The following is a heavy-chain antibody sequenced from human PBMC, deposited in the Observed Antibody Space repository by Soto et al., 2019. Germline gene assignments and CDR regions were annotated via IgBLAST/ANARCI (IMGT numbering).Heavy chain of an antibody. V-gene: IGHV3-23*01. Sequence: EVQLLESGGGLVQPGGSLRLSCAASGFTFSSYAMSWVRQAPGKGLEWVSAITGSGGSTYDADSVKGRSTISRDNSKNTLYLQMNTLRAEDTAVYYCAKGRGYRYAHKYYYGMDVWGQGTTVTVSS. CDR3: AKGRGYRYAHKYYYGMDV. CDR1: GFTFSSYA. J-gene: IGHJ6*02. D-gene: IGHD5-18*01. CDR2: ITGSGGST.